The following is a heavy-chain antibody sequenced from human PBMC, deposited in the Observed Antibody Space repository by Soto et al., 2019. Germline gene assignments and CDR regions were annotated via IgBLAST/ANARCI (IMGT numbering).Heavy chain of an antibody. D-gene: IGHD3-9*01. CDR1: GFTFGSYG. J-gene: IGHJ4*02. Sequence: QVQLVESGGGVVQPGRSLRLSCAASGFTFGSYGMHWVRQAPGKGLEWVAATSHDGSNRQYADSAKGRFTISRDNSKSTLFLQMSSLRAEDTAVYYCAKGQEGNFDYLLSNWGQGTLVTVSS. V-gene: IGHV3-30*18. CDR2: TSHDGSNR. CDR3: AKGQEGNFDYLLSN.